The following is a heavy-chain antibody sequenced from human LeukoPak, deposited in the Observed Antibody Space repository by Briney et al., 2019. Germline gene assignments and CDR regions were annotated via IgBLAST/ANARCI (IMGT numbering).Heavy chain of an antibody. CDR2: VYPSGST. V-gene: IGHV4-4*07. Sequence: SETLSLTCTVSGGSISSYYWSWIRQPAGKGLEWIGRVYPSGSTNYNPSLKSRVTMSVDRSNNQFSLKLSSVTAADTAVYYCARAYGSGYKPYQIDYWGQGTLVTVSS. D-gene: IGHD3-10*01. CDR1: GGSISSYY. J-gene: IGHJ4*02. CDR3: ARAYGSGYKPYQIDY.